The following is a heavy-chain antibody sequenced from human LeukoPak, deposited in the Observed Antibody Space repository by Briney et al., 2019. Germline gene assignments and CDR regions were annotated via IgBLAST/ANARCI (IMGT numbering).Heavy chain of an antibody. V-gene: IGHV3-23*01. J-gene: IGHJ5*02. D-gene: IGHD3-3*01. CDR3: AKDSVPHLSIFGVPSPLDP. Sequence: PGGSLRLSCAASGFTFSSYAMSWVRQAPGKGLEWVSAISGSGGSTYYADSVKGRFTISRDNSKNTLYLQMNSLRAEDTAVYYCAKDSVPHLSIFGVPSPLDPWGQGTLVTVSS. CDR2: ISGSGGST. CDR1: GFTFSSYA.